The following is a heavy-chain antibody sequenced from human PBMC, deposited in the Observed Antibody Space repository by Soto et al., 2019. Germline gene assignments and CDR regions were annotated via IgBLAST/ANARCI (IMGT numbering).Heavy chain of an antibody. CDR3: ARGGGYCSSTSCYPNFDY. J-gene: IGHJ4*02. V-gene: IGHV4-34*01. CDR1: GGSFSGYY. CDR2: INHSGST. D-gene: IGHD2-2*01. Sequence: PSETLSLTCAVYGGSFSGYYWSWIRQPPGKGLEWIGEINHSGSTNYNPSLKSRVTISVDTSKNQFSLKLSSVTAADTAVYYCARGGGYCSSTSCYPNFDYWGQGTLVTVSS.